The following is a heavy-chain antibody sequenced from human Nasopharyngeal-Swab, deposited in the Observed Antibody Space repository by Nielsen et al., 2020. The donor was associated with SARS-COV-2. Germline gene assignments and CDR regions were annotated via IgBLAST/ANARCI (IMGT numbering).Heavy chain of an antibody. CDR3: ARDKTYYPDY. CDR2: ISSSGSTI. J-gene: IGHJ4*02. V-gene: IGHV3-11*01. Sequence: QMPGKGLEWVSYISSSGSTIYYADSVKGRFTISRDNAKNSLYLQMNSLRAEDTAVYYCARDKTYYPDYWGQGTLVTVSS. D-gene: IGHD3-16*01.